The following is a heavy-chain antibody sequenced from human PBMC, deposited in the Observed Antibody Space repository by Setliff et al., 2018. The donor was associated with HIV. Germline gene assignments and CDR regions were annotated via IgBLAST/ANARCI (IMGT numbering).Heavy chain of an antibody. CDR2: ISGSGRST. Sequence: PGGSLRLSCAASGFTFSSYAMNWVRQAPGKGLEWVSAISGSGRSTYYADSVKGRFTISRDNSKNTLYLQMNSLSAEDTAVYYCARLGHCYGGGCNFDTFDVWGQGTMVTVSS. CDR1: GFTFSSYA. V-gene: IGHV3-23*01. D-gene: IGHD2-15*01. J-gene: IGHJ3*01. CDR3: ARLGHCYGGGCNFDTFDV.